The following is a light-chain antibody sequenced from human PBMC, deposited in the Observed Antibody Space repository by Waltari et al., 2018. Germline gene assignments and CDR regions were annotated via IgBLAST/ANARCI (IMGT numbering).Light chain of an antibody. J-gene: IGKJ2*01. Sequence: VLTQSPGALSLPPGERATLSCRASQSLTKRYLAWYQQKPGQAPRLLIYGASSRAAGIPDRFSGSGSGTDFTLTISRLEPEDFAVYYCQQYGSSIMYTFGQGTKLEIK. CDR1: QSLTKRY. CDR3: QQYGSSIMYT. V-gene: IGKV3-20*01. CDR2: GAS.